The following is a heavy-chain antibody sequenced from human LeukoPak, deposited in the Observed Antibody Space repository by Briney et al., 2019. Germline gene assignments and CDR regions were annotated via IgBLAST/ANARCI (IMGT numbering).Heavy chain of an antibody. CDR1: GFIFGSYG. CDR3: ARVSFCPRCHFDY. Sequence: GGSLRLSCAASGFIFGSYGMHWVRQAPGKGLVWVARISPDGSSALSADSVRGRFTISRDNADNTLYLQLNSLRAEDTAVYYCARVSFCPRCHFDYWGQGTLVTVSS. CDR2: ISPDGSSA. D-gene: IGHD2/OR15-2a*01. J-gene: IGHJ4*02. V-gene: IGHV3-74*03.